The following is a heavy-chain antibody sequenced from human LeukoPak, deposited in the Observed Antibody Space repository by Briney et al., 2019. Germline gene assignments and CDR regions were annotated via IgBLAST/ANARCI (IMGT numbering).Heavy chain of an antibody. J-gene: IGHJ4*02. CDR3: TKDSWDRWQDH. D-gene: IGHD1-26*01. V-gene: IGHV3-23*01. CDR2: INESGGDT. Sequence: GGSLTLSCAASGFTFSTYAMSWVRQAPGKGLEWVSGINESGGDTYYADSVKGRFTISRDNPKNPLYLQMKSLRAEDTAIYYCTKDSWDRWQDHWGQGTLVTVSS. CDR1: GFTFSTYA.